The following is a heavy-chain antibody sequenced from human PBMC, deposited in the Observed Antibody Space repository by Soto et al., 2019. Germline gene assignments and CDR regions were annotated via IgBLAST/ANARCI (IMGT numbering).Heavy chain of an antibody. V-gene: IGHV4-39*01. CDR2: MLYSGLT. CDR3: APLSVSLSGPYGIHV. D-gene: IGHD2-15*01. J-gene: IGHJ6*02. Sequence: SETLSLTCNVSGVSIKSHYWAWIRQPPGKGLEWIGSMLYSGLTYYNPSLKSRVTLSVDTSKNQFSVRLNSVTASDTAVYYCAPLSVSLSGPYGIHVWGQGTTVTVSS. CDR1: GVSIKSHY.